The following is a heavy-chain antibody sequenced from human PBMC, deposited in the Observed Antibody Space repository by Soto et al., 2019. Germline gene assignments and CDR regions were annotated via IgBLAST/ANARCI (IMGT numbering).Heavy chain of an antibody. D-gene: IGHD3-22*01. CDR3: ARLAVSSGQENWFDP. CDR2: IYYSGST. J-gene: IGHJ5*02. CDR1: GGSISSGDYY. Sequence: QVQLQESGPGLVKPSQTLSLTCTVSGGSISSGDYYWSWIRQPPGKGLEWIGYIYYSGSTYYNPSLKSRVTISVDTSKNQFSLKLSSGTAADTAVYYCARLAVSSGQENWFDPWGQGPLVTVSS. V-gene: IGHV4-30-4*01.